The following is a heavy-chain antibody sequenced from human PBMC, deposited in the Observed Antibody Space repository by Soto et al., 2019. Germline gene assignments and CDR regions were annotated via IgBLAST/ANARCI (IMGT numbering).Heavy chain of an antibody. D-gene: IGHD3-3*01. V-gene: IGHV1-46*01. CDR1: GYTFTSYY. Sequence: QVQLVQSGAEVKKPGASVKDSCKASGYTFTSYYMHWVRQAPGQGLEWMGIINPSGGSTSYAQKFQGRVTMTRDTATSTVYMELRSLGPDDTAVYYCARQGAWSYYDFWRGSAYYGMDVWGQGTTVTVSS. CDR2: INPSGGST. CDR3: ARQGAWSYYDFWRGSAYYGMDV. J-gene: IGHJ6*02.